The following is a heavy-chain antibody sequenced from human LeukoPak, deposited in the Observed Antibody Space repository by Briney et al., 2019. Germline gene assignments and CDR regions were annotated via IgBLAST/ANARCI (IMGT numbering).Heavy chain of an antibody. V-gene: IGHV7-4-1*02. J-gene: IGHJ4*02. CDR2: INTNTAKP. CDR1: GYTFTRYA. CDR3: ARWAYGDSPLFDY. Sequence: ASVKVSSKASGYTFTRYAMNWVRQAPGQGLEWMGWINTNTAKPTYGQGFTGRFVLSLDTSVSTAYLQISSLKAEDTAVYYCARWAYGDSPLFDYWGQGTLVTVSS. D-gene: IGHD4-17*01.